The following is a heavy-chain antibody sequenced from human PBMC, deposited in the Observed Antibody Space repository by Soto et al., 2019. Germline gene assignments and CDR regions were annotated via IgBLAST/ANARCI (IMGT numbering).Heavy chain of an antibody. Sequence: ASVKVSCKASGYTFTSYGISWVRQAPGQGLEWMGWISAYNGNTNYAQKLQGRVTMTTDTSTSTAYMELRSLRSDDSAVYYCARDTDDYYDSSGYYYYCGMDVWGQGTTVTVSS. CDR3: ARDTDDYYDSSGYYYYCGMDV. V-gene: IGHV1-18*01. J-gene: IGHJ6*02. CDR2: ISAYNGNT. D-gene: IGHD3-22*01. CDR1: GYTFTSYG.